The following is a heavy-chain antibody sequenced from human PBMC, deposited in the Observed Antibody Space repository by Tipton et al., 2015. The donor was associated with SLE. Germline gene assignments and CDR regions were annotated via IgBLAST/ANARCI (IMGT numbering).Heavy chain of an antibody. J-gene: IGHJ4*02. CDR2: IYYTGST. CDR3: ARRRSQSASDY. Sequence: TLSLTCSVSGASISSHYWTWLRQPPGKGLEYIGYIYYTGSTNYNSSLKSRVTFSVDPSKNQFSLNLNSVTAADTAVYYCARRRSQSASDYWGQGTLVSVSS. V-gene: IGHV4-59*11. CDR1: GASISSHY.